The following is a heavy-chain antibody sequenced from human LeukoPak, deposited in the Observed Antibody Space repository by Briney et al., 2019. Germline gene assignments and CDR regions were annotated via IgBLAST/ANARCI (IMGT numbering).Heavy chain of an antibody. D-gene: IGHD3-10*01. V-gene: IGHV3-23*01. CDR1: GFTFSSYA. Sequence: PGGSLRLSCAASGFTFSSYAMSWVRQAPGKGLEWVSAISGSGGSTYYADSVKGRFTISRDNAKNSLYLQMNSLRSEDTAVYYCAAVSKHVGGYWGQGTLVTVSS. CDR3: AAVSKHVGGY. CDR2: ISGSGGST. J-gene: IGHJ4*02.